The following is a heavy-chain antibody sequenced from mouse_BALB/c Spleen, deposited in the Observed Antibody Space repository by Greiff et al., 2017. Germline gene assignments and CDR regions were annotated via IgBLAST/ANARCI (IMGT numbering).Heavy chain of an antibody. CDR3: ARGGMITSYAMDY. J-gene: IGHJ4*01. CDR2: ISYSGST. Sequence: EVQLQESGPGLVKPSQSLSLTCTVTGYSITSDYAWNWIRQFPGNKLEWMGYISYSGSTSYNPSLKSRISITRDTSKNQFFLQLNSVTTEDTATYYCARGGMITSYAMDYWGQGTSVTVSS. D-gene: IGHD2-4*01. CDR1: GYSITSDYA. V-gene: IGHV3-2*02.